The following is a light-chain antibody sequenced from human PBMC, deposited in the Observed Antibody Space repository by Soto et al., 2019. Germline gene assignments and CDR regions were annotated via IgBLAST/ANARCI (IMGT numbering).Light chain of an antibody. Sequence: QSVLTQPPSASGTPGQRVAFSCSGSSSNTGANTVNWYQQLPGAAPKLLIYSHSQRPSGVPDRFSGSKSGTSASLAISGLQSDDEADYYCAAWDDSLNAYVFGTGTKVTVL. V-gene: IGLV1-44*01. CDR1: SSNTGANT. CDR2: SHS. CDR3: AAWDDSLNAYV. J-gene: IGLJ1*01.